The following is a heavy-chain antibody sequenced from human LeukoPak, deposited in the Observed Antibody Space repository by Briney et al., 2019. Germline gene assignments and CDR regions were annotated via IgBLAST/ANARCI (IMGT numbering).Heavy chain of an antibody. CDR1: GFTSSNYW. V-gene: IGHV3-7*01. D-gene: IGHD1-26*01. CDR2: IKQDGSEK. Sequence: PGGSLRLSCAASGFTSSNYWMSWVRQAPGKGLEWVANIKQDGSEKSYVDSVKGRFTISRDNAKNSLYLQINSLRAEDTAVYYCTRDWDLDYWGQGTLVTVSS. J-gene: IGHJ4*02. CDR3: TRDWDLDY.